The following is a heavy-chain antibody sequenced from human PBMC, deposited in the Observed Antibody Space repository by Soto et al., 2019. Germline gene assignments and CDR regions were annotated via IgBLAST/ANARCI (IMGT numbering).Heavy chain of an antibody. J-gene: IGHJ4*02. D-gene: IGHD3-10*01. CDR3: AREVKYTSGTYGFDY. CDR1: GDSVSSNSAT. Sequence: QVQLQQSGPGLVKPSQTLSLTCAISGDSVSSNSATWNWIRQSPSRGLEWLGRTYYRSKWYNDXXVSVKSRITIXPDLSXXQFSLQLNSVSPEDTAVYYCAREVKYTSGTYGFDYWGQGTLVTVSS. V-gene: IGHV6-1*01. CDR2: TYYRSKWYN.